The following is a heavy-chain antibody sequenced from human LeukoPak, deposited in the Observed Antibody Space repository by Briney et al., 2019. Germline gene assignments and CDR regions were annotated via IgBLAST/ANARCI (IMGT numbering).Heavy chain of an antibody. CDR1: GDSISSYH. V-gene: IGHV4-59*08. J-gene: IGHJ4*02. D-gene: IGHD2-15*01. CDR2: VYYSGST. CDR3: ATYTRHCSGGTCYSIDY. Sequence: SETLSLTCTVSGDSISSYHWTWIRQPPGRGLEWIGYVYYSGSTNYNPSLKSRVATSLDTSNNQFSLKLTSVTAADTAIYYCATYTRHCSGGTCYSIDYWGQGTLVTVSS.